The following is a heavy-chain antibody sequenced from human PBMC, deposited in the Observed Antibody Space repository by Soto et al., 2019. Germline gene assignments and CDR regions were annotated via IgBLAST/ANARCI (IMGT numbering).Heavy chain of an antibody. Sequence: GGSLRLSCAASGFTFSSYAMHWVRQAPGKGLEWVAVISYDGSNKYYADSVKGRFTISRDNSKNTLYLQMNSLRAEDTAVYYCARGWLLRYFDRSPSGNWFGPWGQGTLVTVSS. V-gene: IGHV3-30-3*01. D-gene: IGHD3-9*01. CDR2: ISYDGSNK. CDR1: GFTFSSYA. J-gene: IGHJ5*02. CDR3: ARGWLLRYFDRSPSGNWFGP.